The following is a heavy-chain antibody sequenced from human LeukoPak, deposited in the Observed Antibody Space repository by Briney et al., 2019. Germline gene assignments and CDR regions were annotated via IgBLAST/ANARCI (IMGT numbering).Heavy chain of an antibody. Sequence: GGSLRLSCAASGFTFSTYGMSWVRQAPGKGLEWVSYISSSGSTIYYADSVKGRFTISRDNAKNSLYLQMNSLRAEDTAVYYCAELGITMIGGVWGKGTTATISS. CDR2: ISSSGSTI. D-gene: IGHD3-10*02. CDR3: AELGITMIGGV. J-gene: IGHJ6*04. CDR1: GFTFSTYG. V-gene: IGHV3-48*03.